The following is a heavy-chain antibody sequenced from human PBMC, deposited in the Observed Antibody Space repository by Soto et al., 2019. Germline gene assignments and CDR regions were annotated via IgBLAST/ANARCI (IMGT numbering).Heavy chain of an antibody. CDR2: IYWDDDK. D-gene: IGHD1-1*01. J-gene: IGHJ4*02. V-gene: IGHV2-5*02. CDR3: AHRAGLQGNWNGGYFDF. CDR1: GFSLSTSGVG. Sequence: QITLKECGPTRVKPTQTLTLTCTFSGFSLSTSGVGVGWIRQPPGKALERLALIYWDDDKRYSPSLKSRLTLTNDTSRNQVVLTMTNKNPVDTATYYGAHRAGLQGNWNGGYFDFWGQGALVTVSS.